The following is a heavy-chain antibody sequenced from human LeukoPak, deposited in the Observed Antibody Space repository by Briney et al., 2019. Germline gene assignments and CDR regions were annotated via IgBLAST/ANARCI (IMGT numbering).Heavy chain of an antibody. Sequence: SETLSLTCTVSGGSISSSSYYWGWIRQPPGKGLEWIGSIYYSGSTYYNPSLKSRVTISVDTSKNQFSLKLSSVTAADTAVYYCARPSYYDILTGYTKYYWGQGTLVTVSS. J-gene: IGHJ4*02. D-gene: IGHD3-9*01. CDR1: GGSISSSSYY. CDR3: ARPSYYDILTGYTKYY. CDR2: IYYSGST. V-gene: IGHV4-39*01.